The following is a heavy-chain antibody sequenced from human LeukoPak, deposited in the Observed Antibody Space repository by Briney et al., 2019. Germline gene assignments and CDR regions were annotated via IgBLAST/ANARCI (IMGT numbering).Heavy chain of an antibody. D-gene: IGHD3-10*01. Sequence: SETLSLTCTVSGYSISSGYYWGWIRQPPGKGLEWIGEINHSGSTNYNPSLKSRVTISVDTSKNQFSLKLSSVTAADTAVYYCARNYYGSGSYDYWGQGTLVTVSS. CDR1: GYSISSGYY. J-gene: IGHJ4*02. CDR3: ARNYYGSGSYDY. V-gene: IGHV4-38-2*02. CDR2: INHSGST.